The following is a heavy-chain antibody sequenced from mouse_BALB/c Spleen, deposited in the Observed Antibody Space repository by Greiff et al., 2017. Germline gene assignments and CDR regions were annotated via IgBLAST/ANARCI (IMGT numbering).Heavy chain of an antibody. CDR1: GFSLTSYG. V-gene: IGHV2-9*02. Sequence: VQVVESGPGLVAPSQSLSITCTVSGFSLTSYGVHWVRQPPGKGLEWLGVIWAGGSTNYNSALMSRLSISKDNSKSQVFLKMNSLQTDDTAMYYCARDYYDYDDAMDYWGQGTSVTVSS. D-gene: IGHD2-4*01. CDR3: ARDYYDYDDAMDY. J-gene: IGHJ4*01. CDR2: IWAGGST.